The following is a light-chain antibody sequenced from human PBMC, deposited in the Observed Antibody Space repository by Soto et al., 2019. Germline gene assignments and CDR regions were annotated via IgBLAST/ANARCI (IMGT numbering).Light chain of an antibody. Sequence: AFRLTQSPSSFSASTGDRVTITCRSSQAVSTYLAWYQQKPGKATQLLIYSASTLESGVPSRFSGSGSGTDFTLTISSLQSEDFATYYCQQYFSYPLTFGGGTKVEIK. CDR2: SAS. J-gene: IGKJ4*01. V-gene: IGKV1-8*01. CDR3: QQYFSYPLT. CDR1: QAVSTY.